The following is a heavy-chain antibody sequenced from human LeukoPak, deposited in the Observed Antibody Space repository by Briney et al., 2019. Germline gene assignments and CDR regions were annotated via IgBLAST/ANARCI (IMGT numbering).Heavy chain of an antibody. CDR3: ARPTRYYYGSGSYYRWFDP. J-gene: IGHJ5*02. CDR1: GGSISSYY. Sequence: SETLSLTCTVSGGSISSYYWSWIRQPPGKGLEWIGYIYYSGSTNYNPSLKSRVTISVDTSKNQFSLKLSSVTAADTAVYYCARPTRYYYGSGSYYRWFDPWGQGTLVTVSS. V-gene: IGHV4-59*12. CDR2: IYYSGST. D-gene: IGHD3-10*01.